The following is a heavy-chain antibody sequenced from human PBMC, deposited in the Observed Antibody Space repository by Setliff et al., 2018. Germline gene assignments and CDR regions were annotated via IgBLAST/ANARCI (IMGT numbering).Heavy chain of an antibody. CDR1: GASISSDAYY. CDR3: ARASSGWYSAYYYYMDV. J-gene: IGHJ6*03. Sequence: SETLSLTCIVSGASISSDAYYWSWIRQHPGKGLEWIGYIYYSGSTYYNPYLKSRVTISLDTSKNQFSLSLSSVTAADTAVYYCARASSGWYSAYYYYMDVWGRGTTVTVSS. CDR2: IYYSGST. D-gene: IGHD6-19*01. V-gene: IGHV4-31*03.